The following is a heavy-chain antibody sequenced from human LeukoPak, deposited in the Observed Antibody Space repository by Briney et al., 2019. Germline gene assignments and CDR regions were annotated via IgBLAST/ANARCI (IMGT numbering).Heavy chain of an antibody. Sequence: GGSLRLSCAASGFTFSSYWMHWVRQAPGKGLEWVSSISTGSSFIYYADSVKGRFTISRDIAKNSLYLQMNSLRAEDTAVYYCARTDYYDKSIDYWGQGTLVTVSS. CDR1: GFTFSSYW. CDR3: ARTDYYDKSIDY. D-gene: IGHD3-22*01. CDR2: ISTGSSFI. V-gene: IGHV3-21*01. J-gene: IGHJ4*02.